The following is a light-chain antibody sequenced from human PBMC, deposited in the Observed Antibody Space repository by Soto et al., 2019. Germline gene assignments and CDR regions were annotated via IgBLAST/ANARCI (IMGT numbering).Light chain of an antibody. CDR2: GN. CDR3: CSYAGSSPKYV. Sequence: QSALTQPASVSGSPGQSITISCTGTSSDVGSYNLVSWYQQYPGKAPKLIIYGNKRPSGVSNRFSGSKSGSTASLTISGLQAEDEADYYCCSYAGSSPKYVFGTGTKLTVL. J-gene: IGLJ1*01. CDR1: SSDVGSYNL. V-gene: IGLV2-23*01.